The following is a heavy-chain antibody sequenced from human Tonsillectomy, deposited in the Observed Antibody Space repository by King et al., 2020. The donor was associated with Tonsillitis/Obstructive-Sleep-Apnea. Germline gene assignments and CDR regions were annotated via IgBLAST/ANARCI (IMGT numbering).Heavy chain of an antibody. D-gene: IGHD3-22*01. CDR3: TREYYYDSSGSSDAFDI. Sequence: VQLVESGGGLVQPGRSLRLSCTASGFTFGDYAMSWVRQAPGKGLEWVGFIRSKAYGGTTEYAASVKGRFTISRDDSKSIAYLQMNSLKTDDTAVYYCTREYYYDSSGSSDAFDIWGQGTMVTVSS. CDR2: IRSKAYGGTT. J-gene: IGHJ3*02. CDR1: GFTFGDYA. V-gene: IGHV3-49*04.